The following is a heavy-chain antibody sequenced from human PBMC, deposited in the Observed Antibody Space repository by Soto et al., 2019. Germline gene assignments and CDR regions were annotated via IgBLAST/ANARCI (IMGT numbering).Heavy chain of an antibody. CDR1: GFTFCSYE. Sequence: PGGSLRLSCAAPGFTFCSYEMNWVRQAPGKGLEWVSYISSSVSTIYYPDSVKGRFTISSDNAKNPLYLQMNSLRAEDAAVYYCARRALRVVIWDPPCDYFDYWGQVTRVTVSS. CDR3: ARRALRVVIWDPPCDYFDY. V-gene: IGHV3-48*03. CDR2: ISSSVSTI. J-gene: IGHJ4*02. D-gene: IGHD3-3*01.